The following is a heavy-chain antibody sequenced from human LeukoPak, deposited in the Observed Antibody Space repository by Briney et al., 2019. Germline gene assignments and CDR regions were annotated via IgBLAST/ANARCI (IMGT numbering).Heavy chain of an antibody. V-gene: IGHV3-23*01. CDR2: ISGSGGST. CDR3: VKKDSGSQRPLDY. CDR1: GFTFSSYA. J-gene: IGHJ4*02. Sequence: PGGSLRLSCAASGFTFSSYAMSWVRQAPGKGLEWVSAISGSGGSTYYADSVKGRFTISRDNSKNTLYLQMNSLRAEDTAVYYCVKKDSGSQRPLDYWGQGTLVTVSS. D-gene: IGHD1-26*01.